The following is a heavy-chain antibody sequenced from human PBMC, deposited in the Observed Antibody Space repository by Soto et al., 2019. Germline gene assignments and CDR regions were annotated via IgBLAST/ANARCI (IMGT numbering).Heavy chain of an antibody. J-gene: IGHJ5*02. D-gene: IGHD3-10*01. V-gene: IGHV6-1*01. CDR1: GDSVSSNSAT. CDR3: ASAHYGSGSYYLLKINWFDP. Sequence: PSQTLSLTCAISGDSVSSNSATWDWIRQSPSRGLEWLGRTYYRSKWYNDYAVSVKSRITINPDTSNNQLSLQLNSVTPDDTAVYYCASAHYGSGSYYLLKINWFDPWGQGTLVTVSS. CDR2: TYYRSKWYN.